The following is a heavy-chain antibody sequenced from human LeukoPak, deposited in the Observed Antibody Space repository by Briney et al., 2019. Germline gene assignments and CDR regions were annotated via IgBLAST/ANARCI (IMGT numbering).Heavy chain of an antibody. D-gene: IGHD4-17*01. Sequence: GGSLRLSCAASGFAFSSYSMNWVRQAPGKGLEWVSSISSSSSYIYYADSVKGRFTISRGNAKNSLYLQMNSLRAEDTAVYYCAGCYGDGRVYWGQGTLVTVSS. CDR1: GFAFSSYS. J-gene: IGHJ4*02. CDR2: ISSSSSYI. CDR3: AGCYGDGRVY. V-gene: IGHV3-21*01.